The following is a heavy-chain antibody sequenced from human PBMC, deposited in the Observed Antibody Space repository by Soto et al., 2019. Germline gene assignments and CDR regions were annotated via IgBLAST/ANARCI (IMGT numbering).Heavy chain of an antibody. V-gene: IGHV4-59*08. Sequence: SETLSLTCSVSGGSIRHYYWSWIRQPPGKGLEWIAYIYYTGSTNYNPSLRSRVNISVDTSKNQFSLNLTSVTAADTAVYYCARHADYGDFSPDYWGQGTLVTVSS. J-gene: IGHJ4*02. D-gene: IGHD4-17*01. CDR1: GGSIRHYY. CDR2: IYYTGST. CDR3: ARHADYGDFSPDY.